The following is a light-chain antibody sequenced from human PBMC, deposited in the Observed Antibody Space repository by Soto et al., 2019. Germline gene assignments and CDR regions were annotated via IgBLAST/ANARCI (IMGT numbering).Light chain of an antibody. Sequence: EIVLTQFPVTLSLSPGERATLSCRASQSVSNYLAWYQQKPGQAPRLLIYDVSTRAPGVPARFSGSGSGTDFTLTITSLEPEDFAVYSCQQRSDWPITFGQGTRMEIK. CDR3: QQRSDWPIT. J-gene: IGKJ5*01. CDR1: QSVSNY. V-gene: IGKV3-11*01. CDR2: DVS.